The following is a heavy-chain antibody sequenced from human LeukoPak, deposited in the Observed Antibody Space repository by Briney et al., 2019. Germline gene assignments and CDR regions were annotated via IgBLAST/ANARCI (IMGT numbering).Heavy chain of an antibody. V-gene: IGHV4-59*08. CDR2: INYSGST. D-gene: IGHD1-7*01. CDR3: ARRATSGNYQMLHFDS. J-gene: IGHJ4*01. Sequence: PSETLSLTCSVSGDSINIYYWSWIRQPPGKGLQWIGYINYSGSTNYNPSLKSRVTVSVDTSKNQFSLTLSSVTAADTAIYYCARRATSGNYQMLHFDSWGQGILVTVSS. CDR1: GDSINIYY.